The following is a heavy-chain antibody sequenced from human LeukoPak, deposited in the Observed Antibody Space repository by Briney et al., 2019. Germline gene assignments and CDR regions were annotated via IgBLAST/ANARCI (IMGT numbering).Heavy chain of an antibody. CDR3: ASLDYYDSSGYYYGFDP. J-gene: IGHJ5*02. CDR1: GGSFSGYY. Sequence: SETLSLTCAVYGGSFSGYYWSWIRQPPGKGLEWIGEINHSGSTNYNPSLKSRVTISVDTSKNQFSLKLSSVTAADTAVYYCASLDYYDSSGYYYGFDPWGQGTLVTVSS. D-gene: IGHD3-22*01. V-gene: IGHV4-34*01. CDR2: INHSGST.